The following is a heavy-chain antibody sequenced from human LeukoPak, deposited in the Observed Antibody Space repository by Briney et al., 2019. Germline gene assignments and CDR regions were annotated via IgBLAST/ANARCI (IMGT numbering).Heavy chain of an antibody. V-gene: IGHV3-21*01. CDR3: ARCNKGVYYDFWIGYYPTKQDDAFDI. J-gene: IGHJ3*02. D-gene: IGHD3-3*01. CDR2: ISSSSSYI. Sequence: PGGSLRLSCAASGFTFSSYSMNWVRQAPGKGLEWVSSISSSSSYIYYADSVKGRFTISRDNAKNSLYLQMNSLRAEDTAVYYCARCNKGVYYDFWIGYYPTKQDDAFDIWGQGKMVTVSS. CDR1: GFTFSSYS.